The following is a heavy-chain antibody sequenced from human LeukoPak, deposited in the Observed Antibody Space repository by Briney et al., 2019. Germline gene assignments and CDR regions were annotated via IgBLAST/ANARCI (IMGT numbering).Heavy chain of an antibody. Sequence: GGSLRLSCAASGFTFSSYGMHWVRQAPGKGLEWVAFIRYDGSNKYYADSVKGRFTISRDNSKNTLYLQMNSLRAEDTAVYYCAKSRSSSELTYYMDVWGKGTTVTVSS. CDR1: GFTFSSYG. CDR2: IRYDGSNK. V-gene: IGHV3-30*02. CDR3: AKSRSSSELTYYMDV. D-gene: IGHD6-13*01. J-gene: IGHJ6*03.